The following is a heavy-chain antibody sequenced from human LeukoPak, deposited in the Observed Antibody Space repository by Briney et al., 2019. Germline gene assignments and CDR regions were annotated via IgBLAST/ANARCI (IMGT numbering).Heavy chain of an antibody. CDR2: TNTDGSIT. Sequence: GGSLRLSCAASGFSFSTYWMHWVRQVPGTGLVWVSRTNTDGSITDYADSVKGRFTISRDNAEDTLYLQMNSLRPEDTAVYYCGRDLGGRGGAWGQGTLVTVSS. CDR1: GFSFSTYW. J-gene: IGHJ5*02. V-gene: IGHV3-74*01. D-gene: IGHD1-26*01. CDR3: GRDLGGRGGA.